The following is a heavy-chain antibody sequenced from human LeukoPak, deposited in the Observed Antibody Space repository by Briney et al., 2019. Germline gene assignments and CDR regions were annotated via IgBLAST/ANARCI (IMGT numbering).Heavy chain of an antibody. V-gene: IGHV4-61*02. D-gene: IGHD3-16*01. J-gene: IGHJ4*02. CDR2: IYASGST. Sequence: SETLSLTCTVSGGPRSSGSYYWSWIRQPAGKGLEWIGRIYASGSTNYNPSLRNRVTISVDTSKNQFSLKLRSVTAADTAVYYCASSQAGGFDYWGQGTLVTVSS. CDR3: ASSQAGGFDY. CDR1: GGPRSSGSYY.